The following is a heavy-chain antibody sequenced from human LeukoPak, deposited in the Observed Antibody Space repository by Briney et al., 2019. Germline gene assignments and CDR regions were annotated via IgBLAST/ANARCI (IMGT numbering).Heavy chain of an antibody. Sequence: EAGVKVSCKTSGYTLSGYYMHWVRQAPGRGLEGMGWINPNSGGTNYAQRFQGRVTMTRDTSISTAYMEMSRLRSDDTVVYYCARERGYCSSSTCYTSDAFDIWGQGTMVTVSS. CDR2: INPNSGGT. V-gene: IGHV1-2*02. CDR1: GYTLSGYY. CDR3: ARERGYCSSSTCYTSDAFDI. J-gene: IGHJ3*02. D-gene: IGHD2-2*02.